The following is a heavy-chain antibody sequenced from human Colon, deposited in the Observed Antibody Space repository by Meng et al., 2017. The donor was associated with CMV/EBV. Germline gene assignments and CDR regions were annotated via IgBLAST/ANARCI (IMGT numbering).Heavy chain of an antibody. CDR1: GFTFSNYW. CDR2: IKQDGREE. V-gene: IGHV3-7*01. Sequence: GGFLRLSWAASGFTSGFTFSNYWMSWVRQAPGKGLVWVAKIKQDGREEQSVDSVKGRFTISRDNAKNLLYLQMNSLRADDTAVYYGARRSVVIPAATPFDPWGQGTLVTVSS. CDR3: ARRSVVIPAATPFDP. D-gene: IGHD2-2*01. J-gene: IGHJ5*02.